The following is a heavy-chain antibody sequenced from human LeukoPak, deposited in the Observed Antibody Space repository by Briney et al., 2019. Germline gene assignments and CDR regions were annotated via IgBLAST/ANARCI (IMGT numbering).Heavy chain of an antibody. D-gene: IGHD2-21*01. CDR3: ARDSSMIGFFDL. Sequence: SETLSLTCTISGGSISSYYWSWIRQPAGKGLEWIGRIYTSVSTNYNPSLKSRVTMSVDTSKNLFSLKLSSVTAADTAVYYCARDSSMIGFFDLWGRGTLASVSS. V-gene: IGHV4-4*07. CDR1: GGSISSYY. CDR2: IYTSVST. J-gene: IGHJ2*01.